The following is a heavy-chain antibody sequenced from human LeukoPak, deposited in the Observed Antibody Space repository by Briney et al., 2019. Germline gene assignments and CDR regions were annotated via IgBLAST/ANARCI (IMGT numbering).Heavy chain of an antibody. J-gene: IGHJ4*02. CDR1: GYTFTSYG. Sequence: GVSVKVSCKASGYTFTSYGISWVRQAPGQGLEWMGWVSTYNGNTKYAQNLQGRVTTTTDTSTSTAYMELRSLRSDDTAMYYCARQSTGSYYSPIDYWGQGTLVTVSS. CDR2: VSTYNGNT. D-gene: IGHD1-26*01. CDR3: ARQSTGSYYSPIDY. V-gene: IGHV1-18*01.